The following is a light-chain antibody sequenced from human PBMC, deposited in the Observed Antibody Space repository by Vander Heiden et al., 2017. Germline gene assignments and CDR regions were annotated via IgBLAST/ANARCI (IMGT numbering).Light chain of an antibody. J-gene: IGLJ1*01. V-gene: IGLV2-23*02. Sequence: QSALTQPASVSGSPGQSITISCTGTSSDVGRYNLVPWYHQHPGKAPKLMIYEVSKLPSGVSNRFSGSKSGNTASLTVSGLQAEDEADYYCCSYAGSSTYYVFGTGTKVTVL. CDR1: SSDVGRYNL. CDR2: EVS. CDR3: CSYAGSSTYYV.